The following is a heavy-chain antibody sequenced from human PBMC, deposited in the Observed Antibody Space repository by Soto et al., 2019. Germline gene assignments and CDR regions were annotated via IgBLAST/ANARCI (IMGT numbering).Heavy chain of an antibody. CDR3: ARQGGRDLRTYFDL. Sequence: DVQLVESGGGLVQPGGSLRLSCAASGFTFGAFEMNWGRQAPGKGPEWISNIRNSGDTTNYADSVKGRFSIYRDNANDDLFLYMNSRIPEDTALYYCARQGGRDLRTYFDLWGRCTLFSVSS. J-gene: IGHJ2*01. V-gene: IGHV3-48*03. CDR2: IRNSGDTT. D-gene: IGHD3-16*01. CDR1: GFTFGAFE.